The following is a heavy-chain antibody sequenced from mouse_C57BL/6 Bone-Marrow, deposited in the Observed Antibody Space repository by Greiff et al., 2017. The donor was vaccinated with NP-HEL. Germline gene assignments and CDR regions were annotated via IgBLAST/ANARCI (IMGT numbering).Heavy chain of an antibody. CDR1: GYSITSGYY. J-gene: IGHJ1*03. CDR2: ISYDGSN. CDR3: ARDGATVVAHWYFDV. Sequence: EVKLLESGPGLVKPSQSLSLTCSVTGYSITSGYYWNWIRQFPGNKLEWMGYISYDGSNNYNPSLKNRISITRDPSKNQFFLKLNSVTTEDTATYYCARDGATVVAHWYFDVWGTGTTVTVSS. V-gene: IGHV3-6*01. D-gene: IGHD1-1*01.